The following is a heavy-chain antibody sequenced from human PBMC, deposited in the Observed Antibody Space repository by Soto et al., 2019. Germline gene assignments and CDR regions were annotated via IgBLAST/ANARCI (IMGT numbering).Heavy chain of an antibody. V-gene: IGHV1-2*02. J-gene: IGHJ6*02. CDR1: GYTFTGYY. CDR3: AIDLFTGYRSSWYQCYYYYSMDV. CDR2: INPNSGGT. Sequence: AAVKCSFKASGYTFTGYYMHWVRQAPGQGLDCMGWINPNSGGTNYAQKFQGRVTMTRDTSISTAYMELSRLRSDDTAVDYCAIDLFTGYRSSWYQCYYYYSMDVLGQLTTVTVSS. D-gene: IGHD6-13*01.